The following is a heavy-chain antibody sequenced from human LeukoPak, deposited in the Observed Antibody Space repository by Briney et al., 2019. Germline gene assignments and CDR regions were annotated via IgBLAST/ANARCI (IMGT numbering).Heavy chain of an antibody. V-gene: IGHV3-30*03. CDR1: GFTFSSYG. Sequence: GGPLRLSCAASGFTFSSYGMHWVRQAPGKGLEWVAVISYDGSNKYYADSVKGRFTISRDNSKNTLYLQMNSLRAEDTAVYYCTSSGWGYWGQGTLVTVSS. D-gene: IGHD6-19*01. CDR2: ISYDGSNK. J-gene: IGHJ4*02. CDR3: TSSGWGY.